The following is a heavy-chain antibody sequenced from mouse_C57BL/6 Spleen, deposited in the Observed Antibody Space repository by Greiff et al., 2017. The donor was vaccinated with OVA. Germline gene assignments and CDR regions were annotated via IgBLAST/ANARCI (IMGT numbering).Heavy chain of an antibody. CDR3: ARFYYDYDGFDY. J-gene: IGHJ2*01. Sequence: EVQLVESGPGLVKPSQSLSLTCSVTGYSFTSGYYWNWIRQFPGNKLEWMGFISYDGSNNYNPTLKNRISITRDTSKNQFFLKLNSVTTEDTATYYCARFYYDYDGFDYWGQGTTLTVSS. CDR1: GYSFTSGYY. V-gene: IGHV3-6*01. CDR2: ISYDGSN. D-gene: IGHD2-4*01.